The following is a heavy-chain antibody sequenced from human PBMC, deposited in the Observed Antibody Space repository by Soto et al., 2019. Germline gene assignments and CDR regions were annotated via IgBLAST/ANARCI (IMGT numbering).Heavy chain of an antibody. V-gene: IGHV5-10-1*01. J-gene: IGHJ6*02. Sequence: ESLKISFKGSGYSFTSYLISWVRQMPGKGLEWMGRIDPSDSYTNYSPSFQGHVTISADKSISTAYLQWSSLKASDTAMYYCARPDSSSSGMDVWGQGTTVTVSS. CDR3: ARPDSSSSGMDV. D-gene: IGHD6-6*01. CDR2: IDPSDSYT. CDR1: GYSFTSYL.